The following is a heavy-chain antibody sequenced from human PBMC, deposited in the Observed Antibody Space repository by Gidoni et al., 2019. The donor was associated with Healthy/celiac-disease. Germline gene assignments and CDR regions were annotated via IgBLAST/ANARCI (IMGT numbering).Heavy chain of an antibody. CDR1: GFTFSSSW. CDR3: ARDATEGWFDY. CDR2: IKQDGSEK. Sequence: EVQLVESGGGLVQPGGSLRLSCAASGFTFSSSWMSWVRQAPGKGLEWVANIKQDGSEKYYVDSVKGRFTISRDNAKNSLYLQMNSLRAEDTAVYYCARDATEGWFDYWGQGTLVTVSS. D-gene: IGHD2-15*01. J-gene: IGHJ4*02. V-gene: IGHV3-7*03.